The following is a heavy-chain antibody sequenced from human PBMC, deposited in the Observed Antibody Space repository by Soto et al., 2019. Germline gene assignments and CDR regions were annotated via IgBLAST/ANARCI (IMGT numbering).Heavy chain of an antibody. CDR3: ARSTIRYYYDSSGYSNPYYFDY. J-gene: IGHJ4*02. D-gene: IGHD3-22*01. V-gene: IGHV1-69*01. CDR1: GGTFSSYA. Sequence: QVQLVQSGAEVKKPGSSVKVSCKASGGTFSSYAISWVRQAPGQGLEWMGGIIPIFGTANYAQKFQGRVTITEDESTSTAYMELSSLRSEDTAVYYCARSTIRYYYDSSGYSNPYYFDYWGQGTLVTVSS. CDR2: IIPIFGTA.